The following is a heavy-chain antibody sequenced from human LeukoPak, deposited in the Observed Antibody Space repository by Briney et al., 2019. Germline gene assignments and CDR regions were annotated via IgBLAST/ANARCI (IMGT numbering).Heavy chain of an antibody. V-gene: IGHV4-59*01. J-gene: IGHJ6*02. D-gene: IGHD2-15*01. Sequence: SETLSLTCTVSGGSINSNYWNWIRQPPGKGLEWIGHIYYSGSTNYSPSLNSRVTISLDTSKNQFSLEMRSVTAADTAVYYCARDIVGTYGMDVWGQGTSVTVSS. CDR3: ARDIVGTYGMDV. CDR2: IYYSGST. CDR1: GGSINSNY.